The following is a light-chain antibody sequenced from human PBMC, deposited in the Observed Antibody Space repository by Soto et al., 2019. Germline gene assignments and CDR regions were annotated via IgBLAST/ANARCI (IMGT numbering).Light chain of an antibody. CDR2: EVS. CDR3: CSYAGSSTFPYV. CDR1: SSDVGSYNL. J-gene: IGLJ1*01. V-gene: IGLV2-23*02. Sequence: QSVLTQPASVSGSPGQSITISCTGTSSDVGSYNLVSWYQQHPGKAPKVMIYEVSKRPSGVSNRFSGSKSGNTASPTISGLQAEDEADYYCCSYAGSSTFPYVFGTGTKVTVL.